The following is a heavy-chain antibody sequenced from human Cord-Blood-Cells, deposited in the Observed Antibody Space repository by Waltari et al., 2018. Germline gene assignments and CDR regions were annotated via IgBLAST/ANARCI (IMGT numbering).Heavy chain of an antibody. CDR2: INPNSGGT. D-gene: IGHD3-9*01. Sequence: QVQLVQSGAEVKKPGASVKVSCKASGYTFTGYYMHWVRQAPGQGLEWMGWINPNSGGTSYAQKFQGRVTMTRETSISTAYMWLSRLRSDDTAVYYCARVSRSGNYDILTGNLDYWGQGTLVTVSS. CDR3: ARVSRSGNYDILTGNLDY. CDR1: GYTFTGYY. V-gene: IGHV1-2*02. J-gene: IGHJ4*02.